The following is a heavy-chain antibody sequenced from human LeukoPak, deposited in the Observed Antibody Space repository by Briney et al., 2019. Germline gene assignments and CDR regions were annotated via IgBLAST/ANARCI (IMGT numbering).Heavy chain of an antibody. V-gene: IGHV3-30*02. D-gene: IGHD6-13*01. Sequence: GGSLRLSCAASGFTFSSYGMHWVRQAPGKGLEWVAFIRYDGSNKYYADSVKGRFTISRDNSKNTLYLQMNSLRAEVTAVYYCAKGRYSSSWFVNRPTFDYWGQGTLVTVSS. CDR3: AKGRYSSSWFVNRPTFDY. J-gene: IGHJ4*02. CDR2: IRYDGSNK. CDR1: GFTFSSYG.